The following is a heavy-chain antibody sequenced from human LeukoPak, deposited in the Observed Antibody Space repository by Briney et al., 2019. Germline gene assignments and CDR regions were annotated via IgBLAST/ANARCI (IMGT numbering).Heavy chain of an antibody. CDR1: GFTFSSYR. J-gene: IGHJ4*02. Sequence: TGGSLRLSCAASGFTFSSYRMNWVRGAPGKGLEWVSSISSSSSYIYYADSVKGRFTISRDNAKNSLYLQMNSLRAEDTAVYYCAREGSGVAGHFDYWGQGTLVTVSS. V-gene: IGHV3-21*01. CDR3: AREGSGVAGHFDY. D-gene: IGHD6-19*01. CDR2: ISSSSSYI.